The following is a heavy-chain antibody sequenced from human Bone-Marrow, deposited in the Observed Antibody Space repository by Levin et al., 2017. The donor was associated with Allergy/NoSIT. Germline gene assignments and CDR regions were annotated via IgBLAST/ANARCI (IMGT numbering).Heavy chain of an antibody. J-gene: IGHJ4*02. D-gene: IGHD3-9*01. CDR2: ISVTGSNT. Sequence: GGSLRLSCAGSGFTFSSSAVTWVRQAPGKGLEWVSAISVTGSNTHYADSVRGRFTISRENSQSAIYLQMNNLRAEDTAVYYCAKMEGNDVFSLRYWRGSVYYFDNWGQGTLVTVSS. V-gene: IGHV3-23*01. CDR1: GFTFSSSA. CDR3: AKMEGNDVFSLRYWRGSVYYFDN.